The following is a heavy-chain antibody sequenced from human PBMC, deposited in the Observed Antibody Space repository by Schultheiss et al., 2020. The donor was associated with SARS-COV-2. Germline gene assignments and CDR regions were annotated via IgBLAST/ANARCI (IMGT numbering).Heavy chain of an antibody. V-gene: IGHV4-59*01. Sequence: SETLSLTCTVSGDSIRSYYWSWIRQPPGKGLEWIGYIYYSGSTYYNPSLKSRVTMSVDTSKNQFSLKLSSVTAADTAVYYCATTCQGSVNCYSKYWGQGTLVTVSS. D-gene: IGHD2-21*02. CDR2: IYYSGST. CDR3: ATTCQGSVNCYSKY. CDR1: GDSIRSYY. J-gene: IGHJ4*02.